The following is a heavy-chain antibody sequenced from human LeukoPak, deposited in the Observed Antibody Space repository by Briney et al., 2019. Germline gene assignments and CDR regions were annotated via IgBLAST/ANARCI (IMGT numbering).Heavy chain of an antibody. CDR1: GFAFSSFA. CDR2: ISGSGGST. Sequence: PGGSLRLSCAASGFAFSSFAMGWVRQAPERGLEWVSAISGSGGSTYYADSVKGRFTISRDNSKNTLHLQMNSLRAEDTAVYYCANGDKKRITMVRGVMQPFDHWGQGNLASVSS. D-gene: IGHD3-10*01. CDR3: ANGDKKRITMVRGVMQPFDH. J-gene: IGHJ4*02. V-gene: IGHV3-23*01.